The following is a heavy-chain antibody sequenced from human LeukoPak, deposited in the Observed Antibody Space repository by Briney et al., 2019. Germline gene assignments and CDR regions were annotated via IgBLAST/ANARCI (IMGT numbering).Heavy chain of an antibody. D-gene: IGHD3-10*01. J-gene: IGHJ5*02. CDR2: ISSMNTYI. CDR1: GFTFSSYR. CDR3: AGQISGSYNSAPFDP. V-gene: IGHV3-21*04. Sequence: GGSLRLSCAASGFTFSSYRMNWVRQAPGTGLEWVSSISSMNTYIHYADSVKGRFTISRDNAKNSLYLQMNSLRAEDTAVYYCAGQISGSYNSAPFDPWGQGTLVTVSS.